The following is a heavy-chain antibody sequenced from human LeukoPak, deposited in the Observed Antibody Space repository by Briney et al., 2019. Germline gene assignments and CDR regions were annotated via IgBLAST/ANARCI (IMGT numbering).Heavy chain of an antibody. Sequence: PGGSLRLSCAASGFTFRSYEMNWVRQAPGKGLEWVSYITSSGNTIYYADSVKGRFTISRDKSKNTLFLQMNSLRAEDTAVYYCAKSYGDYLGYFDSWGQGTLVTVSS. CDR1: GFTFRSYE. D-gene: IGHD4-17*01. V-gene: IGHV3-48*03. J-gene: IGHJ4*02. CDR2: ITSSGNTI. CDR3: AKSYGDYLGYFDS.